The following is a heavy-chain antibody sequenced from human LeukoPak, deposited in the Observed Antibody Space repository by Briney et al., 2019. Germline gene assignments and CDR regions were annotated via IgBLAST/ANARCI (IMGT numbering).Heavy chain of an antibody. CDR1: GFTFSSYG. D-gene: IGHD1-26*01. CDR3: ARDQPGRGSYYYYYYGMDV. J-gene: IGHJ6*02. CDR2: IRYDGSNK. Sequence: PGGSLRLSCAASGFTFSSYGMHWVRQAPGKGLEWVAFIRYDGSNKYYADSMKGRLTISRDNSKNTLYLQMNSLRAEDTAVYYCARDQPGRGSYYYYYYGMDVWGQGTTVTVSS. V-gene: IGHV3-30*02.